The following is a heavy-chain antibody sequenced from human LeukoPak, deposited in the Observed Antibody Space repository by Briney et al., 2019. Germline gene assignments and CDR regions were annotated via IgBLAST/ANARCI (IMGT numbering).Heavy chain of an antibody. Sequence: GGSLRLSCAASGFTFSSYAMHWVRQAPGKGLEWVAVISYDGSNKYYADSVKGRFTISRDNSKNTLYLQMNSLRAEDTAVYYCAKTVVPAEPFDPWGQGTLVTVSS. CDR3: AKTVVPAEPFDP. J-gene: IGHJ5*02. V-gene: IGHV3-30-3*01. CDR2: ISYDGSNK. CDR1: GFTFSSYA. D-gene: IGHD2-2*01.